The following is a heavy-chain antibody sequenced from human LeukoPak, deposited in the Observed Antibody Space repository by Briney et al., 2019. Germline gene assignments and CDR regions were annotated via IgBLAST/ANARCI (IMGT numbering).Heavy chain of an antibody. J-gene: IGHJ4*02. CDR1: GFGFLHYG. V-gene: IGHV3-30*18. CDR2: ISSDGSKE. CDR3: AKDGYCSGGSCYANFFDR. Sequence: GGSLRLSCAASGFGFLHYGMHWVRQAPGKGLEWVAFISSDGSKEYYADSVKGRFTISRDNSKNTLYLHANSPRAEDTAVFFCAKDGYCSGGSCYANFFDRWGQGTLVTVSS. D-gene: IGHD2-15*01.